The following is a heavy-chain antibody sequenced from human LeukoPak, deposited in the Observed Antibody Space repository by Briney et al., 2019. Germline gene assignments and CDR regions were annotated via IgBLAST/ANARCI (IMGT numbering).Heavy chain of an antibody. D-gene: IGHD3-3*01. Sequence: GGSLRLSCAASGFTFSSYAMSWVRQAPGKGLEWVSAISGSGGSTYYADSVKGRFTISRDNSKNTLYLQMNSLRAEDTAVYYCAKSAKTKKTIFGVVIILNMDVWGKGTTVTVSS. CDR1: GFTFSSYA. CDR3: AKSAKTKKTIFGVVIILNMDV. J-gene: IGHJ6*03. V-gene: IGHV3-23*01. CDR2: ISGSGGST.